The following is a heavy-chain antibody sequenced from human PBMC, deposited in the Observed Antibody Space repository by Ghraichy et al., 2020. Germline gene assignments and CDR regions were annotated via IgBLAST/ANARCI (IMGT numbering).Heavy chain of an antibody. Sequence: GGSLRLACAASGLTFSTYAMSWVRQAPGKGLEWVSGIGGDGRTTFYADSVKGRFTISRDTSKNTLFLQMNSLRAEDTAVYYCAKGGVVAVGAFDYWGQGTLVTVSS. CDR2: IGGDGRTT. V-gene: IGHV3-23*01. CDR3: AKGGVVAVGAFDY. CDR1: GLTFSTYA. J-gene: IGHJ4*02. D-gene: IGHD2-15*01.